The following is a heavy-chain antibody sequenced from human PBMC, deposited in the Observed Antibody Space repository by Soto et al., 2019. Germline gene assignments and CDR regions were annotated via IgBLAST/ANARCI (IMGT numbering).Heavy chain of an antibody. CDR1: GFTFSNYA. V-gene: IGHV3-23*01. J-gene: IGHJ5*02. CDR3: AKDIAAAASNWFDP. CDR2: ISGSGVRT. D-gene: IGHD6-13*01. Sequence: PGGSLRLSCAASGFTFSNYAMSWVRQAPGKGLEWVSTISGSGVRTYYADSVKGRFTISRDNSKNTLYLQMNSLRAEDTAVYYCAKDIAAAASNWFDPWGQGTLVTVSS.